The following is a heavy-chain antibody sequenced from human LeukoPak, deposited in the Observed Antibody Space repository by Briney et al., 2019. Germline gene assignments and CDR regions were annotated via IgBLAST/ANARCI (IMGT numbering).Heavy chain of an antibody. D-gene: IGHD6-13*01. V-gene: IGHV3-66*01. CDR1: GFTVSSNY. CDR2: FYSGGST. Sequence: PGGSLRLSCAASGFTVSSNYMSWVRQAPGKGLEWVSVFYSGGSTYYADSVKGRFTISRDNSKNTVYLQMNSLRAEDTAVYYCARGGSNWSLFDYWGQGTLVTVSS. J-gene: IGHJ4*02. CDR3: ARGGSNWSLFDY.